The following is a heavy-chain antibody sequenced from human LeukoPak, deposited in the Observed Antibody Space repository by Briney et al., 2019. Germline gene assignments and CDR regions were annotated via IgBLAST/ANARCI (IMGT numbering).Heavy chain of an antibody. J-gene: IGHJ4*02. V-gene: IGHV1-8*02. CDR1: GYTFGSYD. D-gene: IGHD3-22*01. Sequence: ASVRVSCKASGYTFGSYDINWVRKATGQGLEWMGWMNPGSGNTGYAQRFQGRVTMTRDTSTNTAYMELSGLRSEDTAIYYCARLSETAAYYYTSGYYFPGYWSQGTLVNVDS. CDR3: ARLSETAAYYYTSGYYFPGY. CDR2: MNPGSGNT.